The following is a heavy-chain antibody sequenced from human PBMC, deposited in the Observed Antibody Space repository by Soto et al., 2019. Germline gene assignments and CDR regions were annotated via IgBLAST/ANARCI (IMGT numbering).Heavy chain of an antibody. CDR2: ISYDGSNK. Sequence: QVQLVEFGGGVVQPGRSLRLSYAASGFTFSSYGMHWVSQAPGKGMEWVAVISYDGSNKYYADSVKGRFTISRDKSKNTLYLQMYSLRPEDTALYYCAKDLLYCEYCSGCSCYADYWGQGTLVTVSS. D-gene: IGHD2-15*01. J-gene: IGHJ4*02. CDR3: AKDLLYCEYCSGCSCYADY. CDR1: GFTFSSYG. V-gene: IGHV3-30*18.